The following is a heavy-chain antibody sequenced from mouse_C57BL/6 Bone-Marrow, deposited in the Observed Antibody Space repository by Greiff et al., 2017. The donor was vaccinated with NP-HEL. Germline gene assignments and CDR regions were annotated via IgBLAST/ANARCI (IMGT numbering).Heavy chain of an antibody. CDR3: ARSIYYDYADDPFYAMDY. J-gene: IGHJ4*01. D-gene: IGHD2-4*01. CDR1: GFTFTYYY. V-gene: IGHV7-3*01. CDR2: IRNKANGYTK. Sequence: EVQVVESGGGLVQPGGSLSLSCAASGFTFTYYYLNWVRPPPGKALEWLGFIRNKANGYTKEYSASVKGRFTISRDNSQSILYLQMNALRAEDSATYFCARSIYYDYADDPFYAMDYWGQGTSVTVSS.